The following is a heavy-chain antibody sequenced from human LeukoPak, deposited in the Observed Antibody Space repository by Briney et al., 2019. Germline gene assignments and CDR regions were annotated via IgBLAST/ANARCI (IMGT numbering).Heavy chain of an antibody. V-gene: IGHV1-2*02. Sequence: ASVKVSCKASGYTFTGYYMHWVRQAPGQGLEWMGWINPNSGGTNYAQKFQGRVTMTRDTSISTAYMELSRLRSDDTAVYYCARGKATWIPDAFDIWGQGTMVTVSS. D-gene: IGHD1-26*01. CDR3: ARGKATWIPDAFDI. CDR1: GYTFTGYY. CDR2: INPNSGGT. J-gene: IGHJ3*02.